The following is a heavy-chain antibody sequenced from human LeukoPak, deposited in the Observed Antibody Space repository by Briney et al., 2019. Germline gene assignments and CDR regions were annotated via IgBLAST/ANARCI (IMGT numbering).Heavy chain of an antibody. J-gene: IGHJ5*02. Sequence: GRSLRLSCAASGFTFDDYAMHWVRQAPGKGLEWVSGISWNSGSIGYADSVKGRFTISRDNAKNSLYLQMNSLRAEDTALYYSAKDFLGAGYSSGWYGSWGQGTLVTVSS. CDR3: AKDFLGAGYSSGWYGS. CDR2: ISWNSGSI. CDR1: GFTFDDYA. D-gene: IGHD6-19*01. V-gene: IGHV3-9*01.